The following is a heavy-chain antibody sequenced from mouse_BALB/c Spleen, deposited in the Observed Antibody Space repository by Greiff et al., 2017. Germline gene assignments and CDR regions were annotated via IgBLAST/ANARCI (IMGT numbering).Heavy chain of an antibody. CDR2: IYPGDGDT. J-gene: IGHJ3*01. CDR1: GYAFSSYW. V-gene: IGHV1-80*01. CDR3: ARPSTVVDSFAY. D-gene: IGHD1-1*01. Sequence: VHLVESGAELVRPGSSVKISCKASGYAFSSYWMNWVKQRPGQGLEWIGQIYPGDGDTNYNGKFKGKATLTADKSSSTAYMQLSSLTSEDSAVYFCARPSTVVDSFAYWGQGTLVTVSA.